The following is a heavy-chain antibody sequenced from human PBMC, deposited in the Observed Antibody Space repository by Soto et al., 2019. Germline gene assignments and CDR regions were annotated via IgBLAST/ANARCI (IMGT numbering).Heavy chain of an antibody. CDR2: ISANGGRT. D-gene: IGHD1-20*01. Sequence: EVQLLESGGGLVQPGGSLRLSCGASGFTFSSYAMSWVRQAPGKAPERVSGISANGGRTDYADSVRGRFTMSRDNSKNTVYLQMNSLRAEDTAVYYCAQDPRISGIDYWGQGTLVTVSS. V-gene: IGHV3-23*01. CDR3: AQDPRISGIDY. CDR1: GFTFSSYA. J-gene: IGHJ4*02.